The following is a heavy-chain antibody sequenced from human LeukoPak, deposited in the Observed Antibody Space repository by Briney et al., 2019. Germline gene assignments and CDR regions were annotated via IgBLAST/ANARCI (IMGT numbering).Heavy chain of an antibody. CDR2: IKKDGSEK. Sequence: GGSLRLSCAASGFTFSSYWMGWAGRPQGKGREGVANIKKDGSEKYYVDSVKGRFTISRDNAKDSLYLQMNSLRAEDTAVYYCARDPGSGYEEHFDYWGQGTLVTVSS. D-gene: IGHD5-12*01. CDR3: ARDPGSGYEEHFDY. J-gene: IGHJ4*02. V-gene: IGHV3-7*03. CDR1: GFTFSSYW.